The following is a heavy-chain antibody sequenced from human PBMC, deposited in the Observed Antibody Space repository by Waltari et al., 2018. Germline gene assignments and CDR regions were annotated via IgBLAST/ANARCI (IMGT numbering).Heavy chain of an antibody. Sequence: QLQLQESGPGLVKPSETLSLTCTVSGGSISSSSYYWGWIRPPPGKGLEWIGSIYYSGSTYYNPSLKSRVTISVDTSKNQFSLKLSSVTAADTAVYYCARGHDFWSGYYLDYWGQGTLVTVSS. D-gene: IGHD3-3*01. V-gene: IGHV4-39*07. CDR2: IYYSGST. CDR1: GGSISSSSYY. CDR3: ARGHDFWSGYYLDY. J-gene: IGHJ4*02.